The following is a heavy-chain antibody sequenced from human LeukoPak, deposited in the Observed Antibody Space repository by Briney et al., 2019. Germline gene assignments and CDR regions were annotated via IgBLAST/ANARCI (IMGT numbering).Heavy chain of an antibody. J-gene: IGHJ4*02. CDR3: ATDKGDYYDSSGDSPFDY. D-gene: IGHD3-22*01. Sequence: PGGSLRLSCAVSGFTFSRYWMSGVRQAPGKGREGGATVKQDGRAKYYVDSVKGQFTISRENAKNSLYLQMNRLRAEDTALYYCATDKGDYYDSSGDSPFDYWGQGTLVTVSS. CDR2: VKQDGRAK. CDR1: GFTFSRYW. V-gene: IGHV3-7*01.